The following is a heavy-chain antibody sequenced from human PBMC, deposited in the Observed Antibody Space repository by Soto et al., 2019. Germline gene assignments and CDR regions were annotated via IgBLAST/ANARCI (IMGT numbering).Heavy chain of an antibody. CDR2: INHSGST. Sequence: SETLSLTCAVYGGSFSGYYWSWIRQPPGKGLEWIGEINHSGSTNYNPSLKSRVTISVDTSKNQFSLSLRSVTAADTAVYFCVRRGRTSNGDWFDLWGQGILVTVS. CDR1: GGSFSGYY. V-gene: IGHV4-34*01. CDR3: VRRGRTSNGDWFDL. J-gene: IGHJ1*01. D-gene: IGHD2-21*01.